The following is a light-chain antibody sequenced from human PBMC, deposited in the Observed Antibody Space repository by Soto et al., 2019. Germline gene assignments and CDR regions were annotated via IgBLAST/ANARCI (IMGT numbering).Light chain of an antibody. CDR2: CAS. J-gene: IGKJ1*01. V-gene: IGKV3-15*01. Sequence: EIVMTQSPATLSVSPGERATVSCGASQGVSSKLAWYQQKAGQARRLIIYCASTRASGIPSRFSGSGSGTEFTLTISSLQSEDFAVYYCQQYNNWPLWTFGQGTKVDIK. CDR3: QQYNNWPLWT. CDR1: QGVSSK.